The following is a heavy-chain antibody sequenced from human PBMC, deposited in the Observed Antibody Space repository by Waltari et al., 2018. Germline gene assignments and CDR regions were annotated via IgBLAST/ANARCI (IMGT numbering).Heavy chain of an antibody. V-gene: IGHV4-39*02. CDR2: SYYSGST. J-gene: IGHJ4*02. CDR3: ARDRYYDFWSGYYVLGHFDY. CDR1: GGSISSSSYY. Sequence: QLQLQESGPGLVKPSETLSLPCPVSGGSISSSSYYWGWLRQPPGKGLEWIGSSYYSGSTYYNPSFKSRVTISVDTSKNQCSLKLSSVTAADTAVYYCARDRYYDFWSGYYVLGHFDYWGQGTLVTVSS. D-gene: IGHD3-3*01.